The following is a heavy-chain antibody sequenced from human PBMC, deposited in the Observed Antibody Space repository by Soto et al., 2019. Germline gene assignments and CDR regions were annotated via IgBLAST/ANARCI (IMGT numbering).Heavy chain of an antibody. V-gene: IGHV1-69*06. J-gene: IGHJ4*02. D-gene: IGHD6-13*01. CDR3: ARAGKRIAAYGDFDY. Sequence: QVQMVQSGAEVKKPGYSVKVSCQASGGTFSSYAISWVRQAPGPGLEWMGWIIPICGTANYAQKFQARVTITADKSTSTAYMDVSSLRSEDTAVYYCARAGKRIAAYGDFDYCGQGTLVTVSS. CDR1: GGTFSSYA. CDR2: IIPICGTA.